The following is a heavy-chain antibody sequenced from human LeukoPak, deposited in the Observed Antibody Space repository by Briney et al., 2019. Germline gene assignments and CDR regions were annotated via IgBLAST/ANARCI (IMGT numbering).Heavy chain of an antibody. Sequence: SETLSLTCAVSGVSISSSNRWSWVRQPPGKGLEWIGEIYHSGSTNYNPSLKSRVTISVDKSKNQFSLKLSSVTAADTAVYYCAREPMAGTLDYWGQGTLVTVSS. CDR2: IYHSGST. CDR1: GVSISSSNR. J-gene: IGHJ4*02. CDR3: AREPMAGTLDY. V-gene: IGHV4-4*02. D-gene: IGHD6-19*01.